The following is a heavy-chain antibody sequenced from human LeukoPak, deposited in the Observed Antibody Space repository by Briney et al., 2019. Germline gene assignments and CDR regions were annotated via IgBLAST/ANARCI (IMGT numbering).Heavy chain of an antibody. D-gene: IGHD1-7*01. J-gene: IGHJ4*02. CDR2: ISSSSNTI. CDR1: GFTFGDYA. Sequence: PGGSLRLSCTASGFTFGDYAMSWFRQAPGKGLEWVSYISSSSNTIYYADSVKGRFAISRDNAKNSLYLQMNSLRPEDTAMYYCARDVGHRSSYPDNWNYVPFDSWGQGTLVTVSS. V-gene: IGHV3-48*01. CDR3: ARDVGHRSSYPDNWNYVPFDS.